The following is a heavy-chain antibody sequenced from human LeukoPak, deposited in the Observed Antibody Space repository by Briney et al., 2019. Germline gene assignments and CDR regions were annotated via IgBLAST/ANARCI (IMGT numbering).Heavy chain of an antibody. CDR1: GGSISSYY. CDR3: ARQGATICSGGSCYSGWFDP. CDR2: IYYSGST. V-gene: IGHV4-59*08. D-gene: IGHD2-15*01. J-gene: IGHJ5*02. Sequence: SETLSITCTVSGGSISSYYWSWIRQPPGKGLEWIGYIYYSGSTNYNPSLKSRVTISVDTSKNQFSLKLSSVTAADTAVYYCARQGATICSGGSCYSGWFDPWGQGTLVTVSS.